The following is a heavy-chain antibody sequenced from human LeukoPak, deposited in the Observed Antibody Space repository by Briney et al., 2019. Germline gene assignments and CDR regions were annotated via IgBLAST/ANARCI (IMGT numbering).Heavy chain of an antibody. CDR2: ISGSGGSK. Sequence: GSLRLSCAVSGITLSNYGMSWVRQAPGKGLEWVAGISGSGGSKNYADSVKGRFTISRDNPKNTLYLQMNILRAEDTAVYFCAKRGVVIRVILVGFHKEAYYFDSWGQGALVTVSS. D-gene: IGHD3-22*01. CDR1: GITLSNYG. J-gene: IGHJ4*02. CDR3: AKRGVVIRVILVGFHKEAYYFDS. V-gene: IGHV3-23*01.